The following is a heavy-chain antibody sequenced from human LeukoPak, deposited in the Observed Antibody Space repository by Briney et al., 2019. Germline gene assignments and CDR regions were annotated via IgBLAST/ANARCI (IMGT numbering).Heavy chain of an antibody. D-gene: IGHD2-2*01. V-gene: IGHV1-8*01. J-gene: IGHJ4*02. CDR1: GYTFTSYD. CDR2: MNPNSGNT. Sequence: GASVKVSCKASGYTFTSYDINWVRQATGQGLEWMGWMNPNSGNTGYAQKFQGRVTMTRNTSISTAYMELSSLRSEDTAVYYCALLSYCSSTSCYSSDYWGQGTLVTVSS. CDR3: ALLSYCSSTSCYSSDY.